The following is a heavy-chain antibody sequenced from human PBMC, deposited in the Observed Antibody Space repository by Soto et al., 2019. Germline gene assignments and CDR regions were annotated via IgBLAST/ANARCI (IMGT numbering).Heavy chain of an antibody. J-gene: IGHJ4*02. V-gene: IGHV4-4*02. CDR2: IYQTGTT. D-gene: IGHD6-19*01. Sequence: QVQLQESGPGLVKPSGTLSLTCGVSRGSVSSNNWWTWVRQPPGKGLEWIGEIYQTGTTNYNPSLQSRVTISLDKSNNHFSLKLNSVTAADTAVYYCARRIALSGTAGALGDWGQGTLVIVSS. CDR1: RGSVSSNNW. CDR3: ARRIALSGTAGALGD.